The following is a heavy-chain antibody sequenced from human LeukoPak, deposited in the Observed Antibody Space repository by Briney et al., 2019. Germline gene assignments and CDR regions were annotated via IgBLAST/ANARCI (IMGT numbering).Heavy chain of an antibody. CDR2: IIPIFGTA. Sequence: SVKVSCKASGGTFSSYAISWVRQAPEQGLEWMGGIIPIFGTANYAQKFQGRVTITADESTSTAYMELSSLRSEDTAVYYCARGKYSSGWYYFDYWGQGTLVTVSS. CDR1: GGTFSSYA. J-gene: IGHJ4*02. CDR3: ARGKYSSGWYYFDY. D-gene: IGHD6-19*01. V-gene: IGHV1-69*13.